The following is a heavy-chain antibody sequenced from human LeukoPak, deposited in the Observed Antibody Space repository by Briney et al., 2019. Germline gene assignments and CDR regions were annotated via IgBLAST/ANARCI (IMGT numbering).Heavy chain of an antibody. CDR2: IYHSGST. D-gene: IGHD1-26*01. V-gene: IGHV4-30-2*01. J-gene: IGHJ5*02. Sequence: SETLSLTCAVSGGSISSGGYSWSLIRQPPEKGLEWIGYIYHSGSTYYNPSLKSRVTISVDRSKNQFSLKLSSVTAADTAVYYCARPGGGSYFHPWYNWFDPWGQGTLVTVSS. CDR1: GGSISSGGYS. CDR3: ARPGGGSYFHPWYNWFDP.